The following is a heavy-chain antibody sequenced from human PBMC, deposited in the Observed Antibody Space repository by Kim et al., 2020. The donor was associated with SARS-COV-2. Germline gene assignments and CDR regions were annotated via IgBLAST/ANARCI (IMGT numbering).Heavy chain of an antibody. J-gene: IGHJ6*02. D-gene: IGHD3-3*01. CDR2: IYYSGST. CDR3: ARRVVFRDDFWSGYSRLLHYYYYGMDV. Sequence: SETLSLTCTVSGGSISSSSYYWGWIRQPPGKGLEWIGSIYYSGSTYYNPSLKSRVTISVDTSKNQFSLKLSSVTAADTAVYYCARRVVFRDDFWSGYSRLLHYYYYGMDVWGQGTTVTVSS. CDR1: GGSISSSSYY. V-gene: IGHV4-39*01.